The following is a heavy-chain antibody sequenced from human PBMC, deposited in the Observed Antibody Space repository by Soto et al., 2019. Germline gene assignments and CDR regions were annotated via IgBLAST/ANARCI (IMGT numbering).Heavy chain of an antibody. CDR2: IWYDGSNK. D-gene: IGHD6-6*01. CDR1: GFTFSSYG. CDR3: ARARIAARRGSGVDV. J-gene: IGHJ6*02. V-gene: IGHV3-33*01. Sequence: GGSLRLSCAASGFTFSSYGMHWVRQAPGKGLEWVAVIWYDGSNKYYADSVKGRFTISRDNSKNTLYLQMNSLRAEDTAVYYCARARIAARRGSGVDVWGQGTTVTVSS.